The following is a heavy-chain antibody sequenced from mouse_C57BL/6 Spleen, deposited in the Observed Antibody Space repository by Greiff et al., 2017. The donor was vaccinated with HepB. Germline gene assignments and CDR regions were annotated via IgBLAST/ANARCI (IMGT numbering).Heavy chain of an antibody. CDR3: AREDWGPCAY. D-gene: IGHD4-1*01. V-gene: IGHV5-4*01. CDR2: ISDGGSYT. CDR1: GFNFSSYA. J-gene: IGHJ3*01. Sequence: EVKLMESGGGLVKPGGSLKLSCAASGFNFSSYAMSWVRQTPEKRLEWVATISDGGSYTYYPDNVKGRFTISRDTAKNNLYLQISHLKAEDTAMYYCAREDWGPCAYWGQGTLVTVSA.